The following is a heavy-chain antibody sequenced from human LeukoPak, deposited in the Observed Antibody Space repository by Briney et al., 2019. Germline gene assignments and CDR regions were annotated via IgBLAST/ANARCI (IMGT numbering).Heavy chain of an antibody. CDR3: ARDLKRWLQFGY. D-gene: IGHD5-24*01. V-gene: IGHV3-30-3*01. Sequence: GGFLRLSCAASGFTFSSYAMHWVRQAPGKGLEWVAVISYDGSNKYYADSVKGRFTISRDNSKNTLYLQMNSLRAEDTAVYYCARDLKRWLQFGYWGQGTLVTVSS. J-gene: IGHJ4*02. CDR1: GFTFSSYA. CDR2: ISYDGSNK.